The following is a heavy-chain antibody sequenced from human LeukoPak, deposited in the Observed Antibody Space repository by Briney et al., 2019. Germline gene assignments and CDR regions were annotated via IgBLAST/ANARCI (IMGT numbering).Heavy chain of an antibody. CDR2: IYYSGST. D-gene: IGHD3-16*01. Sequence: SETLSLTCTVSGGSISSYYWSWIRQPPGKGLEYIGYIYYSGSTNYNPSLKSRLTISLDTSKNRFSLKLSSVTAADTAVYYCARETSQKGAHYMDVWGKGTTVTISS. CDR1: GGSISSYY. CDR3: ARETSQKGAHYMDV. J-gene: IGHJ6*03. V-gene: IGHV4-59*01.